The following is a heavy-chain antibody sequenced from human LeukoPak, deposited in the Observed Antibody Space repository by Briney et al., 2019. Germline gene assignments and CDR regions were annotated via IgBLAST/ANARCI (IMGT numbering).Heavy chain of an antibody. CDR1: GYSFTSYW. Sequence: GESLKISCKGSGYSFTSYWIGWVRQMPGKGLELMGIIYPGDSDTRYSPSFQGQVTTSAAKSISTAYLQWSSPKASDTAMYYCARRATYHFDYWGQGTLVTVSS. CDR3: ARRATYHFDY. J-gene: IGHJ4*02. V-gene: IGHV5-51*01. D-gene: IGHD5-12*01. CDR2: IYPGDSDT.